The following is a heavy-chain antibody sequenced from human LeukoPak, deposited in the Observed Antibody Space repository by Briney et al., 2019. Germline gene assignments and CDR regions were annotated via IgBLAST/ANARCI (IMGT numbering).Heavy chain of an antibody. CDR2: IYHSGST. CDR3: ARYLYDYVWGSYHNYFDY. V-gene: IGHV4-34*01. Sequence: KPSETLSLTCAVYGGSFSGYYWSWIRQPPGKGLEWIGSIYHSGSTYYNPSLKSRVTISVDTSKNQFSLKLSSVTAADTAVYYCARYLYDYVWGSYHNYFDYWGQGTLVTVSS. D-gene: IGHD3-16*02. J-gene: IGHJ4*02. CDR1: GGSFSGYY.